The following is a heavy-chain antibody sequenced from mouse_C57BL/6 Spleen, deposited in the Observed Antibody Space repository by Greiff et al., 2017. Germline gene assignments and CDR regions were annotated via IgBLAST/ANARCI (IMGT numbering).Heavy chain of an antibody. CDR3: ARDRAGSRYFDV. J-gene: IGHJ1*03. Sequence: EVKVEESGGGLVKPGGSLKLSCAASGFTFSSYAMSWVRQTPEKRLEWVATISDGGSYTYYPDNVKGRFTISRDNAKNNLYLQMSHLTSEDTAMYYCARDRAGSRYFDVWGTGTTVTVSS. CDR1: GFTFSSYA. D-gene: IGHD1-1*01. V-gene: IGHV5-4*01. CDR2: ISDGGSYT.